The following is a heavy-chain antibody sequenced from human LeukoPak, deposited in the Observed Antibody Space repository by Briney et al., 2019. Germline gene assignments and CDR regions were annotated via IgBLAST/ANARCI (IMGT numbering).Heavy chain of an antibody. CDR1: GFTFSSYA. D-gene: IGHD6-19*01. J-gene: IGHJ6*02. V-gene: IGHV3-23*01. CDR2: ISGSGGST. Sequence: GGSLRLSCAASGFTFSSYAMSWVRQAPGKGLEWVSAISGSGGSTCYADSVKGRFTISRDNSKNTLYLQMNSLRAEDTAVYYCAKGSSGWAYYYYGMDVWGQGTTVAVSS. CDR3: AKGSSGWAYYYYGMDV.